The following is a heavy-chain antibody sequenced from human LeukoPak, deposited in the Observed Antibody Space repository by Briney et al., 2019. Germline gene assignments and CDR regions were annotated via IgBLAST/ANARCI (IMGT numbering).Heavy chain of an antibody. CDR1: GGAIAGFY. CDR3: ASRPFYYDSSGYSYYFDY. CDR2: MYYSGNT. V-gene: IGHV4-59*12. J-gene: IGHJ4*02. Sequence: SETLSLTCTVSGGAIAGFYWSWFRQSPGKGLEWIGYMYYSGNTYYNPSLKSRVSISVDTSKNQFSLKLSSVTAADTAVYYCASRPFYYDSSGYSYYFDYWGQGTLVTVSS. D-gene: IGHD3-22*01.